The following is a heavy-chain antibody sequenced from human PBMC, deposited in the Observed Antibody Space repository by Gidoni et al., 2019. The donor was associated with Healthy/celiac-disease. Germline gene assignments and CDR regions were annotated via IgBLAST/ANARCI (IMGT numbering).Heavy chain of an antibody. J-gene: IGHJ6*02. CDR2: ISGSGGST. CDR3: AKDWTLRYFDWLLSSDGMDV. Sequence: VQLLESGGGLVQPGGSLRLSCAASGFPFSSYAMSWVRQAPGKGLEWVSAISGSGGSTYYADSVKGRFTISRDNSKNTLYLQMNSLRAEDTAVYYCAKDWTLRYFDWLLSSDGMDVWGQGTTVTVSS. CDR1: GFPFSSYA. D-gene: IGHD3-9*01. V-gene: IGHV3-23*01.